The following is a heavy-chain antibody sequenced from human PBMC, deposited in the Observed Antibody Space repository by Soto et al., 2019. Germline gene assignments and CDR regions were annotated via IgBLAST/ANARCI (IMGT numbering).Heavy chain of an antibody. J-gene: IGHJ3*02. V-gene: IGHV4-34*01. Sequence: QVQLQQWGAGLLKPSETLSLTCAVYGGFVSSGSYYWSWIRQPPGKGLEWIGEMSHSGGTHFNPSLRSRSTISGDTSKNQFSLKMSSVTAAATALYYCARVERGTATTVVDAFDIWGPGTMVTVSS. CDR3: ARVERGTATTVVDAFDI. D-gene: IGHD1-7*01. CDR2: MSHSGGT. CDR1: GGFVSSGSYY.